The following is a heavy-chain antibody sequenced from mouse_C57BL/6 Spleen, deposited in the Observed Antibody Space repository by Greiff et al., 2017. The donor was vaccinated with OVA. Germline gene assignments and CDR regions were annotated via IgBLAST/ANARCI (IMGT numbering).Heavy chain of an antibody. CDR3: ARGVRRKAMDY. CDR2: IDPSDSYT. V-gene: IGHV1-50*01. CDR1: GYTFTSYW. Sequence: QVQLQQPGAELVKPGASVKLSCKASGYTFTSYWMQWVKQRPGQGLEWIGEIDPSDSYTNYNQKFKGKATLTVDTSSSTAYMQLSILTSEDSAYYCCARGVRRKAMDYWGQGTSVTVSS. J-gene: IGHJ4*01.